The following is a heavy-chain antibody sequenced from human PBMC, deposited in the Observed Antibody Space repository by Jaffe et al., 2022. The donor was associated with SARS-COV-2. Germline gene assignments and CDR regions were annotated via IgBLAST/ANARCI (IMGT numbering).Heavy chain of an antibody. J-gene: IGHJ2*01. D-gene: IGHD3-22*01. CDR2: IKSKTDGGTT. V-gene: IGHV3-15*01. CDR1: GFTFSNAW. CDR3: TTDPNYYDSSGRELGRWGYFDL. Sequence: EVQLVESGGGLVKPGGSLRLSCAASGFTFSNAWMSWVRQAPGKGLEWVGRIKSKTDGGTTDYAAPVKGRFTISRDDSKNTLYLQMNSLKTEDTAVYYCTTDPNYYDSSGRELGRWGYFDLWGRGTLVTVSS.